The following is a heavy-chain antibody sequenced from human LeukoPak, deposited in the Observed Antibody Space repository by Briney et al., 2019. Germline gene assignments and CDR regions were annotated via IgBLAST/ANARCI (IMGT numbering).Heavy chain of an antibody. CDR1: GFTFSNYG. J-gene: IGHJ5*02. CDR2: ISGSGGST. V-gene: IGHV3-23*01. D-gene: IGHD3-22*01. Sequence: GGSLTLSCAASGFTFSNYGMSWVRQAPGKGLEWVSVISGSGGSTFYADSVKGRFTISRDNSKNTLYLQMNSLRAEDTAVYYCANFRLAYDSSGYSKWFDPWGQGTLVTVSS. CDR3: ANFRLAYDSSGYSKWFDP.